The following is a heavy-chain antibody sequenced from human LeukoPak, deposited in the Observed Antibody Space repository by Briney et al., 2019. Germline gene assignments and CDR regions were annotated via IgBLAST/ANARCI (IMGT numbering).Heavy chain of an antibody. J-gene: IGHJ4*02. V-gene: IGHV3-48*03. CDR3: ARDPGGYYDGSGYWGD. D-gene: IGHD3-22*01. CDR2: ISSSGSTI. CDR1: GFTFSSYE. Sequence: PGGSLRLSCAASGFTFSSYEMNWVRQAPGKGLEWVSYISSSGSTIYYADSVKGRFTISRDNAKNSLYLQMNSLRAEDTAVYYCARDPGGYYDGSGYWGDWGQGTLVTVSS.